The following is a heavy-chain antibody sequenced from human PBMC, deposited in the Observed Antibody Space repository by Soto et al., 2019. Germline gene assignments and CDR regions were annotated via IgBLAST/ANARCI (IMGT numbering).Heavy chain of an antibody. Sequence: VEALKISCKGSGYSFTSYWIGWVRQMPGKXLEWMGIIYPGDSDTRYSPSFQGQFTISADKSISTAYLQWSSLKASDTAMYYCARLNVVGAPPSNTWFDPWGQGTLVTVSS. D-gene: IGHD2-2*01. CDR2: IYPGDSDT. V-gene: IGHV5-51*01. J-gene: IGHJ5*02. CDR1: GYSFTSYW. CDR3: ARLNVVGAPPSNTWFDP.